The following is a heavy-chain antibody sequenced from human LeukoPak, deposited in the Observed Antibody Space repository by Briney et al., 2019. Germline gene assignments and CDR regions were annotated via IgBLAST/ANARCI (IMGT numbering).Heavy chain of an antibody. Sequence: PGGTLRLSCAASGFTFSSYWMSWVRQAPGKGLEWVANIKQDGSEKYYVDSVKGRFTISRDNAKNSLYLQMNSLRAEDTAVYYCARGGYSRPNYYYYMDVWGKGTTVTVSS. J-gene: IGHJ6*03. CDR2: IKQDGSEK. CDR3: ARGGYSRPNYYYYMDV. CDR1: GFTFSSYW. V-gene: IGHV3-7*01. D-gene: IGHD6-13*01.